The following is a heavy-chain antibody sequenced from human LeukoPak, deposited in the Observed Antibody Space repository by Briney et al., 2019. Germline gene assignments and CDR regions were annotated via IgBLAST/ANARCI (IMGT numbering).Heavy chain of an antibody. Sequence: GGALRLSCAASGFTFSSYWMSWVRQAPGKGLEGVANIKQDGSEKYYVAYVKGRFTISRNNEKNSLYLQMNSLRAEDTAVYYCARANKGGSPGLYYFDYWGQGTLVTVSS. V-gene: IGHV3-7*01. CDR1: GFTFSSYW. CDR2: IKQDGSEK. J-gene: IGHJ4*02. CDR3: ARANKGGSPGLYYFDY. D-gene: IGHD1-14*01.